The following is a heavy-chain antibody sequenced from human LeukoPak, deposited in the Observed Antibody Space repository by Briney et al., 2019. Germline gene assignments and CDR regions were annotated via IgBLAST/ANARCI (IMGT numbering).Heavy chain of an antibody. V-gene: IGHV3-23*01. D-gene: IGHD2-2*01. CDR2: IIDSGGRT. CDR3: ARARIVVVPAAVRYYYYYYMDV. J-gene: IGHJ6*03. Sequence: GGSLRLSCAVSGITLSNYGMSWVRQAPGKGLEWVAGIIDSGGRTNYADSVKGRFTISRDNAKNSLYLQMNSLRAEDTAVYYCARARIVVVPAAVRYYYYYYMDVWGKGTTVTVSS. CDR1: GITLSNYG.